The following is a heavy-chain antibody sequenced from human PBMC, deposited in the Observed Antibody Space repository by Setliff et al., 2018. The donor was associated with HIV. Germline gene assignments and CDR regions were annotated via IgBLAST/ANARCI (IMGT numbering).Heavy chain of an antibody. CDR1: GYTFTDFG. J-gene: IGHJ4*02. CDR2: IGAFNGNT. V-gene: IGHV1-18*01. D-gene: IGHD2-15*01. Sequence: ASVKVSCKASGYTFTDFGITWVRQAPGQGLEWMGWIGAFNGNTHYPQNLQGRVTMTPDTSTRTAYMELRSLRSDDTAVYFCARAGAAETSHFDYWGQGTLGTVSS. CDR3: ARAGAAETSHFDY.